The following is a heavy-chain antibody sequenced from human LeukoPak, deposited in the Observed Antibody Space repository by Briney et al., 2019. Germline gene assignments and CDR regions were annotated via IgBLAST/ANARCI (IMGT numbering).Heavy chain of an antibody. CDR3: ARVGAGSFDY. CDR1: GDSISTYY. Sequence: PSETLSLTCSVSGDSISTYYWSWIRQPPGKVLEWTGYIYYSGNTNYNPSLKSRLTISVDTSKNQFSLKLSSVTAADTAVYYCARVGAGSFDYWGQGSLVTVSS. V-gene: IGHV4-59*01. D-gene: IGHD1-26*01. J-gene: IGHJ4*02. CDR2: IYYSGNT.